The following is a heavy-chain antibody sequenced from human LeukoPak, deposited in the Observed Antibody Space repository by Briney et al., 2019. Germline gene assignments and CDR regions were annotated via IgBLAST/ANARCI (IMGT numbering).Heavy chain of an antibody. V-gene: IGHV5-51*01. CDR2: IYPGGSDT. Sequence: GESLKISRKGSGYSFTSYWIGRVRQMPGKGLEGMGIIYPGGSDTRYSPSFQGQVTISAHKSNSTAYLQWSSLKASDTAMYYCASFGTPAMAPFDYWGQGTLVTVSS. CDR1: GYSFTSYW. D-gene: IGHD5-18*01. CDR3: ASFGTPAMAPFDY. J-gene: IGHJ4*02.